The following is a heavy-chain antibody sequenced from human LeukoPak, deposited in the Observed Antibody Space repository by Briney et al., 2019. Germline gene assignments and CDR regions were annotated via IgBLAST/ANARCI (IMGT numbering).Heavy chain of an antibody. V-gene: IGHV3-30*04. CDR3: ARDSWDILTGYYSHYLDY. CDR1: GFTFSSST. CDR2: VSYDGTDK. Sequence: GGSLRLSCAATGFTFSSSTMHWVRLAPGKGLEWVAIVSYDGTDKHYADSVKGRFTSSRDNSKNMIYLQMNSLRVEDTAVYYCARDSWDILTGYYSHYLDYWGQGALVTVSS. D-gene: IGHD3-9*01. J-gene: IGHJ4*02.